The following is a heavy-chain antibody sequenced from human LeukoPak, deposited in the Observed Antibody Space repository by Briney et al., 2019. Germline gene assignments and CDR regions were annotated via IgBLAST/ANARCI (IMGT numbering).Heavy chain of an antibody. J-gene: IGHJ4*02. Sequence: SETLSLTCAVYGGSFSGYYWSWIRQPPGKGLEWIGEINHSGSTNYNPSLKSRVTISVGTSKNQFSLKLSSVTAADTAVYYCARVPAYYDFWSGYYDYWGQGTLVTVSS. CDR3: ARVPAYYDFWSGYYDY. D-gene: IGHD3-3*01. CDR2: INHSGST. CDR1: GGSFSGYY. V-gene: IGHV4-34*01.